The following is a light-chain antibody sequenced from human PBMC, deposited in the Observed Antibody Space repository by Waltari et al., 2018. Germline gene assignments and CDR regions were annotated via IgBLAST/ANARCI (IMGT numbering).Light chain of an antibody. CDR2: GAS. CDR3: QQYGSSPGT. Sequence: EIVLTQSPGTLSLSPGERATLSCTASQSVSSNYLAWYQQKPGQAPRLLIYGASRRATGIPDRFSGSGSGADFSLTISRLEPEDFAVYYCQQYGSSPGTFGQGTKVEIK. J-gene: IGKJ1*01. CDR1: QSVSSNY. V-gene: IGKV3-20*01.